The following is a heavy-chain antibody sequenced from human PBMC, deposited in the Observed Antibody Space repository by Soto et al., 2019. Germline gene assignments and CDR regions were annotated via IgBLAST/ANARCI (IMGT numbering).Heavy chain of an antibody. Sequence: SETLSLTCTVSGGSISSGDYYWSWIRQPPGKGLEWIGYIYYSGSTYYNPSLKSRVTISVDTSKNQFSLKLSSVTAADTAFYYCVKDESINWYSGHFRHWGQGTLVTVSS. V-gene: IGHV4-30-4*01. D-gene: IGHD6-13*01. CDR1: GGSISSGDYY. CDR2: IYYSGST. CDR3: VKDESINWYSGHFRH. J-gene: IGHJ1*01.